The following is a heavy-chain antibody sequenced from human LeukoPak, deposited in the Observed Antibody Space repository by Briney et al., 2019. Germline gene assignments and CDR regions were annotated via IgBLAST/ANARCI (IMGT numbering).Heavy chain of an antibody. V-gene: IGHV1-46*01. CDR2: INPSGGST. CDR3: ARGSWFDP. CDR1: GYTFTSYG. J-gene: IGHJ5*02. Sequence: APVKVSCKASGYTFTSYGISWVRRAPGQGLEWMGIINPSGGSTSYAQKFQGRVTMTRDTSTSTVYMELSSLRSEDTAVYYCARGSWFDPWGQGTLVTVSS.